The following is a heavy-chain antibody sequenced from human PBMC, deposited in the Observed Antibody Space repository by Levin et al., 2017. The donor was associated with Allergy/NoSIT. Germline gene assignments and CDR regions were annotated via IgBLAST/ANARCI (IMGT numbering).Heavy chain of an antibody. V-gene: IGHV3-23*01. Sequence: PGGSLRLSCAASGFTFSSFSMSWVRQAPGKGLEWVSAISGRDGSTYYTDSVKGRFTISRDSSKNTLYLQMDSLRAEDTAVYYCARKSMTPGTLTLDYWGQGSLVTVSS. CDR1: GFTFSSFS. D-gene: IGHD4-17*01. J-gene: IGHJ4*02. CDR2: ISGRDGST. CDR3: ARKSMTPGTLTLDY.